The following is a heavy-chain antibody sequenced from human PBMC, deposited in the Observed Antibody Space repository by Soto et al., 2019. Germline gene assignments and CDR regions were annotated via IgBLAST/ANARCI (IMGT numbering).Heavy chain of an antibody. CDR1: GGSISSSNW. J-gene: IGHJ4*02. V-gene: IGHV4-4*02. D-gene: IGHD3-22*01. Sequence: PSETLSLTCAVSGGSISSSNWWSWVRQPPGKGLEWIGEIYHSGSTNYNPSLKSRVTISVDKSKNQFSLKLSSVTAADTAVYYCARDRGYYDSSGRHYFDYWGQGTLVTVSS. CDR2: IYHSGST. CDR3: ARDRGYYDSSGRHYFDY.